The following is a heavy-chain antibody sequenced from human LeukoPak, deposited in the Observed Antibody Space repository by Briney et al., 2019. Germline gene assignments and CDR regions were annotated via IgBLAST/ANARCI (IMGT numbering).Heavy chain of an antibody. V-gene: IGHV7-4-1*02. J-gene: IGHJ4*02. CDR3: LKAEDTAVYYCAREGSGSSWSWGY. Sequence: ASVKVSCKASGYTFTDYAINWVRQAPGQGLEWMGWINTNTGNPTYAQGFTGRFVFSLDTSVSTAYLQISSLKATAYLQISSLKAEDTAVYYCAREGSGSSWSWGYWGQGTLVTVSS. CDR1: GYTFTDYA. CDR2: INTNTGNP. D-gene: IGHD6-13*01.